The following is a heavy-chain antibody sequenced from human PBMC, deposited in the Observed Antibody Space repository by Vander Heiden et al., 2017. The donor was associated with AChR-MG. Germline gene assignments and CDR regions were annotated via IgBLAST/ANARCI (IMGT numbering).Heavy chain of an antibody. CDR2: IYWDDDK. J-gene: IGHJ4*02. D-gene: IGHD6-19*01. V-gene: IGHV2-5*02. CDR1: GFSLTTSGVG. CDR3: VHSREPDSSSGWNSGTFDY. Sequence: QITLKESGPTLVKPTETLTLTCTFSGFSLTTSGVGVGWVRQSPGKALEWLAFIYWDDDKRYNPSLTSRLTITKDASQNLHVLIMTNVDPVDTATYYCVHSREPDSSSGWNSGTFDYWGQGTLVTVSS.